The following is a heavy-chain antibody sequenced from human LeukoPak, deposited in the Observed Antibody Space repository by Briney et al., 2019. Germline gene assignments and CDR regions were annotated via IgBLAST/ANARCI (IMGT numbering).Heavy chain of an antibody. Sequence: GGSLRLSCAASGFTFSSYAMSSVRQAPGKGLEWVAAISNSGGDTFYSDSGKGRFTIARDNSKNTLYLQMNSLRVDDTAVYYCAQQLGYCSGGTCYFTYWGQGTLVTVSS. D-gene: IGHD2-15*01. CDR3: AQQLGYCSGGTCYFTY. V-gene: IGHV3-23*01. CDR1: GFTFSSYA. J-gene: IGHJ1*01. CDR2: ISNSGGDT.